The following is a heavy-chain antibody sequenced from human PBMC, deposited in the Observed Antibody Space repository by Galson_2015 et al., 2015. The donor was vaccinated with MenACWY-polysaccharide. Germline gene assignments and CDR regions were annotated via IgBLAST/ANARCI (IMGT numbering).Heavy chain of an antibody. D-gene: IGHD3-22*01. J-gene: IGHJ4*02. CDR1: GFTFSNYA. CDR2: ISGSGDNT. V-gene: IGHV3-23*01. Sequence: SLRLSCAASGFTFSNYAMSWVRQAPGKGLEWASVISGSGDNTYYAGSVKGRFSISRDNSKNTLYLQMNSLRAEDTAVYYCAKAYDSSGRYFNYWGQGTLVTVS. CDR3: AKAYDSSGRYFNY.